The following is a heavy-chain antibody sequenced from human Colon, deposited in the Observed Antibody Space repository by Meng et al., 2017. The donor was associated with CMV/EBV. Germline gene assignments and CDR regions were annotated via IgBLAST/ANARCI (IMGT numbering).Heavy chain of an antibody. D-gene: IGHD3-22*01. CDR3: ARSYYYDSSGYYYAGWFDP. J-gene: IGHJ5*02. CDR1: LRTSGVG. CDR2: LYWDDDK. Sequence: LRTSGVGVSWIRQPPGKALEWLALLYWDDDKRYSPSLRSRLTITKDTSKNQVVLTMTNMDPVDTATYYCARSYYYDSSGYYYAGWFDPWGQGTLVTVSS. V-gene: IGHV2-5*02.